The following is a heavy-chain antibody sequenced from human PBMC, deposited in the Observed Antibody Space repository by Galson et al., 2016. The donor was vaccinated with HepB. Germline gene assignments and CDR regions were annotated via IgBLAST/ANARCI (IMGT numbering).Heavy chain of an antibody. V-gene: IGHV3-53*01. CDR3: TLGSDASY. CDR2: IYKGGST. CDR1: GFTVSANY. J-gene: IGHJ4*02. D-gene: IGHD3-10*01. Sequence: LRLSCAVSGFTVSANYMSWVRQGPGKGLEWVSGIYKGGSTYYAVSVKGRFTISRDTSENTLQLHMNSLTVDDTAVYYCTLGSDASYWGQGTLVIVSS.